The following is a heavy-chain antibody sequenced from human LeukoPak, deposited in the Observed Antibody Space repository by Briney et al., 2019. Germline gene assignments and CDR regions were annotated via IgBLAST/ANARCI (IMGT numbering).Heavy chain of an antibody. V-gene: IGHV4-59*01. D-gene: IGHD3-22*01. CDR3: AREPTYYYDSSGYSDPPDY. CDR2: IYYSGST. CDR1: GGSISSYY. J-gene: IGHJ4*02. Sequence: SETLSLTCTVSGGSISSYYWSWIRQPPGKGLEWIGYIYYSGSTNYNPSLKSRVTISVDTSKNQFSLKLSSVTAADTAVYYCAREPTYYYDSSGYSDPPDYWGQGTLVTVSS.